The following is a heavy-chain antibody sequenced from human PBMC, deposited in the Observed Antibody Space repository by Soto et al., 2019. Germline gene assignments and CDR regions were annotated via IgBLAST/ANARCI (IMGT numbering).Heavy chain of an antibody. V-gene: IGHV3-30*18. CDR2: ISYDGSNK. D-gene: IGHD1-26*01. J-gene: IGHJ4*02. CDR3: AKDKGIVGATPHY. CDR1: GFTFSSYG. Sequence: QVQLVESGGGVVQPGRSLRLSCAASGFTFSSYGMHWVRQAPGKGLEWVAVISYDGSNKYYADSVKGRFTISRDNAKNTLYLQMAGLRAEDTGVYYCAKDKGIVGATPHYWGQGTLVTVSS.